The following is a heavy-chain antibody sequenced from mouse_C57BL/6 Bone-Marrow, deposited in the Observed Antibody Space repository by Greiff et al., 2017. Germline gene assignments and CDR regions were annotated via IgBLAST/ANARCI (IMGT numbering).Heavy chain of an antibody. CDR1: GYTFTDYY. J-gene: IGHJ4*01. V-gene: IGHV1-19*01. CDR2: INPYNGGT. D-gene: IGHD2-14*01. Sequence: VQLKQSGPVLVKPGASVKMSCKASGYTFTDYYMNWVKQSHGKSLEWIGVINPYNGGTSYNQKFKGKATLTVDKSSSTAYMELNSLTSDDTAVYYCARYRAMDYWGQGTSVTVSS. CDR3: ARYRAMDY.